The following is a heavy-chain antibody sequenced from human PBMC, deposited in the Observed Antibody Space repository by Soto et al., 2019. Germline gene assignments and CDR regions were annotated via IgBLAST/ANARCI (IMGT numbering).Heavy chain of an antibody. CDR2: ITNRGTHT. D-gene: IGHD2-15*01. CDR3: ARAREVAWFDS. V-gene: IGHV3-21*06. J-gene: IGHJ5*01. CDR1: GFSFSSYT. Sequence: EVQLVESGGGLVKPGESLRLSCAASGFSFSSYTMNWVRQAPGKGLQWVSSITNRGTHTYSADSVKGRFTISRDNEKNSLYLQMNKLGAEDTGIYYCARAREVAWFDSWGPGTLVTVTS.